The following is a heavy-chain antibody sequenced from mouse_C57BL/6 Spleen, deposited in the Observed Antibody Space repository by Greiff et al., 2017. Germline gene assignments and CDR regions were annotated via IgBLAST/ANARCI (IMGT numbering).Heavy chain of an antibody. D-gene: IGHD1-1*01. J-gene: IGHJ1*03. CDR2: ISSGSSTI. Sequence: EVKVVESGGGLVKPGGSLKLSCAASGFTFSDYGMHWVRQAPEKGLEWVAYISSGSSTIYYADTVKGRFTISRDNAKNTLFLQMTSLRSEDTAMYYCARRYGSSYHYWYFDVWGTGTTVTVSS. CDR1: GFTFSDYG. CDR3: ARRYGSSYHYWYFDV. V-gene: IGHV5-17*01.